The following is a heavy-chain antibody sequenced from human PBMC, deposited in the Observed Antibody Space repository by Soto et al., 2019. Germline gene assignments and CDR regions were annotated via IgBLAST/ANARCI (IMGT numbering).Heavy chain of an antibody. J-gene: IGHJ3*01. D-gene: IGHD6-19*01. CDR2: IRHTTSAT. Sequence: GSLRLSCVASQXPFDVYSMHWVRQAPGKGLEWVSYIRHTTSATFYADSVNGLFTISIYNRNNSLFLQMNSIRYDDTGVYFCARDRGSSGMFELDVWGPGTLGTVS. CDR3: ARDRGSSGMFELDV. CDR1: QXPFDVYS. V-gene: IGHV3-48*02.